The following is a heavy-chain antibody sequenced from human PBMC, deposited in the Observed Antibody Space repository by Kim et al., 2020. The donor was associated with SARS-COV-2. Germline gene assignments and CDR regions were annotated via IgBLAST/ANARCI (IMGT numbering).Heavy chain of an antibody. CDR2: INHSGST. CDR1: GGSFSGYY. J-gene: IGHJ5*02. V-gene: IGHV4-34*01. D-gene: IGHD3-16*01. Sequence: SETLSLTCAVYGGSFSGYYWSWIRQPPGKGLEWIGEINHSGSTNYNPSLKSRVTISVDTSKNQFSLKLSSVTAADTAVYYCARTLRWFDPWGQGTLVTVSS. CDR3: ARTLRWFDP.